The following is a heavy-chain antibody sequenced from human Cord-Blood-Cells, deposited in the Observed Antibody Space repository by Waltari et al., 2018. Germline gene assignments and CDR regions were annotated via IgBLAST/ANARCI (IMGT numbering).Heavy chain of an antibody. V-gene: IGHV2-70*01. CDR3: ARIVRYSSSYYYYGMDV. CDR1: GFSLRTTGLC. Sequence: QVTLMQSGPALVTPTQTLTLPSTFSGFSLRTTGLCVSCIRHSRGKALEWLALIDWDDDKYYSTSLKTRLTISKDTSKNQVVLTMTNMDPVDTATYYCARIVRYSSSYYYYGMDVWGQGTTVTVS. D-gene: IGHD6-6*01. J-gene: IGHJ6*02. CDR2: IDWDDDK.